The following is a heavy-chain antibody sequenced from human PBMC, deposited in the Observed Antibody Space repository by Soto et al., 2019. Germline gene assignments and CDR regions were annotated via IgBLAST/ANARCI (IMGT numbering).Heavy chain of an antibody. Sequence: SQTLSLTCAISGDKVSSTSAGWDWIRQSPSRGLEWLGRTYYRSKWYTDYEVSVKSRITINADTSKNQFSLQLNSVTPEDTAVYDCARDQDTGYDYGGQGTLVTVSS. V-gene: IGHV6-1*01. D-gene: IGHD5-18*01. CDR3: ARDQDTGYDY. CDR1: GDKVSSTSAG. CDR2: TYYRSKWYT. J-gene: IGHJ4*02.